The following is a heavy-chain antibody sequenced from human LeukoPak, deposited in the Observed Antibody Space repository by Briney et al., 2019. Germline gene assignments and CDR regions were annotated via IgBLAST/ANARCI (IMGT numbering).Heavy chain of an antibody. J-gene: IGHJ6*03. Sequence: GGSLRLSCAASGFTFSSYGMSWVRQAPGKGLEWVSAISGSGGSTYYADSVKGRFTISRDNAQTSLFLQMSSLRVDDTAIYYCARAGEMRYMDVWGKGTAVIVSS. V-gene: IGHV3-23*01. CDR1: GFTFSSYG. CDR3: ARAGEMRYMDV. CDR2: ISGSGGST. D-gene: IGHD5-24*01.